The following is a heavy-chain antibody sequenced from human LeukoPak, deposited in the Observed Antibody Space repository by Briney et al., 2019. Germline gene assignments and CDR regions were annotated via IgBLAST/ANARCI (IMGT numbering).Heavy chain of an antibody. CDR2: ISYDGSNT. Sequence: PGGSLRLSCAASGFTFSSYAMHWVRQAPGRGLEWVAVISYDGSNTYYADSVKGRFTISRDNSKNTLYLQMNSLRAEDTAVYYCARDLGDSSGRTYYFDHWGQGTLVTVSS. CDR1: GFTFSSYA. J-gene: IGHJ4*02. D-gene: IGHD6-19*01. V-gene: IGHV3-30-3*01. CDR3: ARDLGDSSGRTYYFDH.